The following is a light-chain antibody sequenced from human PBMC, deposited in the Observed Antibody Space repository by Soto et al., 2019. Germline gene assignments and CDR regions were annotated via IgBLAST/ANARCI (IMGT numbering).Light chain of an antibody. V-gene: IGLV2-11*01. Sequence: ALTQPHSVSGSPGQSVTISCTGTSSDIGGYTYVSWYQQHPGKAPKVIIYDVSERPSGVPDRFSGSKSGNTASLTISGLQPEDEADYYCCSFAGPQSFEVFGEGTKVTVL. J-gene: IGLJ1*01. CDR2: DVS. CDR1: SSDIGGYTY. CDR3: CSFAGPQSFEV.